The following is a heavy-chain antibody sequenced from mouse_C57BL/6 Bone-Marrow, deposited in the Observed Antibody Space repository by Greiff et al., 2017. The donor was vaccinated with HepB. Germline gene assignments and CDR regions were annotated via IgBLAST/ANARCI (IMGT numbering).Heavy chain of an antibody. V-gene: IGHV1-72*01. CDR3: ARCCGYYGPYAMDY. CDR2: IGPNSGGT. J-gene: IGHJ4*01. CDR1: GYTFTSYW. D-gene: IGHD1-1*01. Sequence: VQLQQPGAELVKPGASVKLSCKASGYTFTSYWMHWVKQMPGRGLEWIGRIGPNSGGTKYNEKFKSKATLTVDKPSSTAYMQLSRLTSEDSAVYSCARCCGYYGPYAMDYWGQGTSVTVSS.